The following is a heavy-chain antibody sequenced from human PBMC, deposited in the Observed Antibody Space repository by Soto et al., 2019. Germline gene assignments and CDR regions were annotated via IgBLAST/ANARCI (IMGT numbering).Heavy chain of an antibody. V-gene: IGHV3-30*03. CDR1: GFNFRNNG. CDR2: ISHDGGHE. Sequence: GGSLRLSCAASGFNFRNNGMHWVRQVPGKGLEFVAVISHDGGHEDYADSVKGRFTISRDNSKNMLFLQMNSLRPDDTAVYYCASESGGYSNYVDDWGQGTLVTVSS. J-gene: IGHJ4*02. D-gene: IGHD4-4*01. CDR3: ASESGGYSNYVDD.